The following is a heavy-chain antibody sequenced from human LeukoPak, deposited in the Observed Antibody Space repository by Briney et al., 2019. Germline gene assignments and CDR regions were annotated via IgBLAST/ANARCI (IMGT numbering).Heavy chain of an antibody. CDR2: IYSGGST. V-gene: IGHV3-23*03. CDR3: AKERARGDYDLDY. CDR1: GFTFSTYA. D-gene: IGHD4-17*01. Sequence: PGGSLRLSCAASGFTFSTYAMSWVRQAPGKGLEWVSVIYSGGSTYYADSVKGRFTISRDNSKNTLYLQMNSLRAEDTAVYYCAKERARGDYDLDYWGQGTLVTVSS. J-gene: IGHJ4*02.